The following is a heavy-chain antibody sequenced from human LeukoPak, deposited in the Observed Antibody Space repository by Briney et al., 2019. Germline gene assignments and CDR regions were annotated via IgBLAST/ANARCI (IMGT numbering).Heavy chain of an antibody. CDR1: GYTFTNYA. J-gene: IGHJ4*02. D-gene: IGHD2-8*01. V-gene: IGHV7-4-1*02. CDR3: ARDTGFSMLPGILF. CDR2: INTNTGNP. Sequence: ASVKVSCKASGYTFTNYAMNWVRQAPGQGLEWMGWINTNTGNPTYAQGFTGRFVFSLDTSVSTAYLQISSLKAEYTAVYYCARDTGFSMLPGILFWGQGTLVTVSS.